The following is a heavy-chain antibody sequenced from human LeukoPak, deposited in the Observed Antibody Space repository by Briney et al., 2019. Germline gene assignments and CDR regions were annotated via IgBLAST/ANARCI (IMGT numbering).Heavy chain of an antibody. CDR3: ARARAGCGSHD. CDR1: GFTFSNYW. CDR2: IKQDGSEK. D-gene: IGHD1-26*01. V-gene: IGHV3-7*01. Sequence: QAGGSLRLSCAASGFTFSNYWMSWVRQAPGKGLEWVANIKQDGSEKYYVDSVKGRFTISRDNAKDSLYLQMNSLRGEDTAVYYCARARAGCGSHDWGQGTMVTVSS. J-gene: IGHJ3*01.